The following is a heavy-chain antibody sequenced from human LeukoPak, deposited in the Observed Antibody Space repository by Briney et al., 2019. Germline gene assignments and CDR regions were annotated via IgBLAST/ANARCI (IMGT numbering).Heavy chain of an antibody. V-gene: IGHV3-21*01. Sequence: GGSLRLSCAASGFTFSTYSINWVRQAPGKGLEWVSSISSSSSYIYYADSVKGRFTISRDNAKNSLYLQMNSLRAEDTAVYYCARVYGYSYGYGYYYGMDVWGQGTTVTVSS. CDR2: ISSSSSYI. CDR1: GFTFSTYS. D-gene: IGHD5-18*01. CDR3: ARVYGYSYGYGYYYGMDV. J-gene: IGHJ6*02.